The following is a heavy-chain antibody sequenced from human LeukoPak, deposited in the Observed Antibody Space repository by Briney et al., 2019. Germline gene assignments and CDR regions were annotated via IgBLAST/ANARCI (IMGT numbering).Heavy chain of an antibody. CDR2: IKQDGGEE. Sequence: GGSLRLSCVASGFTFSLYWMSWVRQAPGKGVEWVANIKQDGGEEFYVDSVKGRFTISRDNAKNSLYLQMNSLRAEDTAVYYCVRVNPRGYDPPKWGQGTLVTVSS. CDR1: GFTFSLYW. J-gene: IGHJ4*02. D-gene: IGHD5-12*01. CDR3: VRVNPRGYDPPK. V-gene: IGHV3-7*05.